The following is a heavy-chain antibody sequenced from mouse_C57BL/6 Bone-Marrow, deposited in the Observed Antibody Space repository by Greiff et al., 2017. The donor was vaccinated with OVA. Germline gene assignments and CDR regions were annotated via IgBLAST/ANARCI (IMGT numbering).Heavy chain of an antibody. D-gene: IGHD1-2*01. CDR3: AYYGRFAY. CDR2: IYPRSGNT. CDR1: GYTFTSYG. V-gene: IGHV1-81*01. J-gene: IGHJ3*01. Sequence: QVQLQQSGAELARPGASVKLSCKASGYTFTSYGISWVKQRTGQGLEWIGEIYPRSGNTYYNEKCKGKATLTADKSSSTAYMELRSLTSEDSAVYFCAYYGRFAYWGQGTLVTVSA.